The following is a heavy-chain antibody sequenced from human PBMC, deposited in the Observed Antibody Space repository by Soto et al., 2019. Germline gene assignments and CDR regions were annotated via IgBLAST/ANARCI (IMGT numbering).Heavy chain of an antibody. J-gene: IGHJ4*02. D-gene: IGHD3-10*01. Sequence: QLQLQESGPGLVKPSETLSLTCTVSGGSISSSSYYWGWIRQPPGKGLEWIGSIYYSGSTYYNPSLKSRVTISVDTSKNQFSLKLSSVTAADTAVYYCARLGSGPYYFDYWGQGTLDTVSS. CDR2: IYYSGST. CDR1: GGSISSSSYY. V-gene: IGHV4-39*01. CDR3: ARLGSGPYYFDY.